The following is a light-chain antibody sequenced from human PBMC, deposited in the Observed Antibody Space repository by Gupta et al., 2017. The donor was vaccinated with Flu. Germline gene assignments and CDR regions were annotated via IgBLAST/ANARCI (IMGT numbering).Light chain of an antibody. CDR1: QSVSSY. J-gene: IGKJ4*01. Sequence: ATLSLSPGERATLSCRASQSVSSYLAWYQQKPGQAPRLLIYDASNMATGIPARFSGSGSGTDFTLTISSREPEDFAVYYCQQRSNWPPLTFGGGTKVEIK. V-gene: IGKV3-11*01. CDR3: QQRSNWPPLT. CDR2: DAS.